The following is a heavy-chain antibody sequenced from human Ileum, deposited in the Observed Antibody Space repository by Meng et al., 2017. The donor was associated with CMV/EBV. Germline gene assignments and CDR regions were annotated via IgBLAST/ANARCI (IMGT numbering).Heavy chain of an antibody. Sequence: GGSLRLSCEASGSVFNTYSMNWVRQAPGKGLEWVSVIYSGGTSTYYADSVKGRFTISRDNSKNTLYLQMNSLRAEDTAVYYCAKGGHYYDSSGYDLWDYWGQGTLVTVSS. V-gene: IGHV3-23*03. CDR3: AKGGHYYDSSGYDLWDY. CDR2: IYSGGTST. J-gene: IGHJ4*02. D-gene: IGHD3-22*01. CDR1: GSVFNTYS.